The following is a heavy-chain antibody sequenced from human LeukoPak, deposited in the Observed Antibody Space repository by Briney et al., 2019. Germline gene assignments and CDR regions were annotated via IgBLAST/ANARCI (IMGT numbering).Heavy chain of an antibody. Sequence: SQTLSLTCTVSGGSISSGDYYWSWIRQPPGKGLEWIGCIYYSGSTYYNPSLKSRVTVSVDTSKNQFSLKLSSVTAADTAVYYCARDGGGDYYAFDIWGQGTMVTVSS. V-gene: IGHV4-30-4*01. D-gene: IGHD2-21*02. J-gene: IGHJ3*02. CDR1: GGSISSGDYY. CDR2: IYYSGST. CDR3: ARDGGGDYYAFDI.